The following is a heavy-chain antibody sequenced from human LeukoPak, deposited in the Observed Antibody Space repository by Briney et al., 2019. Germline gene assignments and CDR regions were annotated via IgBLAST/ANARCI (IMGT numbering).Heavy chain of an antibody. CDR2: IKQDGSEK. Sequence: GGSLRLSCAASGFTFSSYWMSWVRQAPGKGLEWVANIKQDGSEKYYVDSVKGRFTISRDNAKNSLYLQMNSLRAEDTAVYYCARTGNMGVYYFDYWGQGTLVTVSS. CDR1: GFTFSSYW. CDR3: ARTGNMGVYYFDY. J-gene: IGHJ4*02. V-gene: IGHV3-7*01. D-gene: IGHD2/OR15-2a*01.